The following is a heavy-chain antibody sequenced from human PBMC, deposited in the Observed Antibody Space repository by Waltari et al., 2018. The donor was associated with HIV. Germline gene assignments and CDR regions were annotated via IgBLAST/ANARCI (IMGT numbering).Heavy chain of an antibody. J-gene: IGHJ4*02. CDR2: IYYSGST. V-gene: IGHV4-59*08. CDR1: GGSISSYY. D-gene: IGHD1-26*01. Sequence: QVQLQESGPGLVKSSETLSLTCTVSGGSISSYYWSWIRQPPGKGLEWIGYIYYSGSTNYNPALKSRLTMSVDTSKNQFSLKLSSVTAADTAVYYCARQSRGNSVGYDYWGQGTLVTVSS. CDR3: ARQSRGNSVGYDY.